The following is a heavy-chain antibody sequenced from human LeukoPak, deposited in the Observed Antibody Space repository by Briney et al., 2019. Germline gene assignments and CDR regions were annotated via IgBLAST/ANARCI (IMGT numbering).Heavy chain of an antibody. CDR1: GFTFSRYS. V-gene: IGHV3-48*01. Sequence: GGSLRLSCATSGFTFSRYSLTWVRQAPGKGLEWLSYISTNSKTIYYADSVKGRFNISRDNAKNLLYLQMKSLRAEDTAVYFCASYHDSTGYFKEAFEMWGQGTFVTASS. CDR2: ISTNSKTI. D-gene: IGHD3-22*01. J-gene: IGHJ3*02. CDR3: ASYHDSTGYFKEAFEM.